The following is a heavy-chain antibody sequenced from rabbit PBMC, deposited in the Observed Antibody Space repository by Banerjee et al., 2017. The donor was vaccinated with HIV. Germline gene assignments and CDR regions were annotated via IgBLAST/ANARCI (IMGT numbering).Heavy chain of an antibody. D-gene: IGHD1-1*01. CDR1: GFSLNYYY. CDR3: ARFAGNGGYSTFKL. J-gene: IGHJ4*01. CDR2: IYPDYAIT. Sequence: QSLEESGGDLVKPGASLTLTCTASGFSLNYYYMCWVRQAPGKGLEWIGCIYPDYAITYYASWAKGRFTISETSSTTVTLQMTSLTAADTATYFCARFAGNGGYSTFKLWGPGTLVTVS. V-gene: IGHV1S40*01.